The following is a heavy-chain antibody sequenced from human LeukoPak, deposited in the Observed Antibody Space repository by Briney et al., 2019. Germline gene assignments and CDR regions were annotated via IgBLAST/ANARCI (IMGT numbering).Heavy chain of an antibody. CDR2: IIPIFGTA. CDR1: GGTFSSYA. CDR3: AIGAVAPPFDY. J-gene: IGHJ4*02. V-gene: IGHV1-69*06. Sequence: GSSAKVSCKASGGTFSSYAISWVRQAPGQGLEWMGGIIPIFGTANYAQKFQGRVTITADKSTSTAYMELSSLRSEDTAVYYCAIGAVAPPFDYWGQGTLVTVSS. D-gene: IGHD4-23*01.